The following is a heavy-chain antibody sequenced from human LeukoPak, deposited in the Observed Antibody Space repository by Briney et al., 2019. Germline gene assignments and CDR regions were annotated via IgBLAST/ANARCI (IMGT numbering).Heavy chain of an antibody. V-gene: IGHV3-48*03. CDR3: ARVQYSGFDLTGAFDN. Sequence: SGGSLRLSCAASGFTFSSYEMNWVRQAPGKGLEWVSYISNSGNTMYYADSVKGRFTISRDNAKNSLYLQMNSLRAEDTAVYYCARVQYSGFDLTGAFDNWAREPWSPSPQ. CDR2: ISNSGNTM. J-gene: IGHJ4*02. D-gene: IGHD5-12*01. CDR1: GFTFSSYE.